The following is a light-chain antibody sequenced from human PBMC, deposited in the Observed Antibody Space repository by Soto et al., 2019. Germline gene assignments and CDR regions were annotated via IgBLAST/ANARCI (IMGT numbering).Light chain of an antibody. CDR1: SSDIGGYDY. V-gene: IGLV2-14*01. CDR3: TSYASGSSHVV. Sequence: QSALTQPASVSGSPGQSITLSCTGTSSDIGGYDYVSWYQRHPGKAPKLIIYDVNNRPSGVSNRFSGSKSGNTASLTISGLQAEDADDYYCTSYASGSSHVVFGGGTKLTVL. J-gene: IGLJ2*01. CDR2: DVN.